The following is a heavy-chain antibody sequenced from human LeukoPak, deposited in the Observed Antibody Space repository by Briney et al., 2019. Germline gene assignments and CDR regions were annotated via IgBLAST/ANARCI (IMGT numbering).Heavy chain of an antibody. CDR1: GGSISSYY. CDR2: IYYSGST. Sequence: SETLSLTCTVSGGSISSYYWSWIRQPPGKGLEWIGSIYYSGSTYYNPSLKSRVTISVDTSKNQFSLKLSSVTAADTAVYYCARQNGNDFSSGRYFDYWGQGTLVTVSS. D-gene: IGHD3-3*01. J-gene: IGHJ4*02. CDR3: ARQNGNDFSSGRYFDY. V-gene: IGHV4-39*01.